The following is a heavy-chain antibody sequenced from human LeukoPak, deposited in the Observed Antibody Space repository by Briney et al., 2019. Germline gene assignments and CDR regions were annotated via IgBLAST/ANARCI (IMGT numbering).Heavy chain of an antibody. CDR3: ATSTVTTSGRDAFDI. J-gene: IGHJ3*02. CDR1: GFTFSSYG. V-gene: IGHV3-30*02. CDR2: IRYDGSNK. Sequence: GGSLRLSCAASGFTFSSYGMHWVRQAPGKGLEWVAFIRYDGSNKYYADSVKGRFTISRDNSKNTLYLQMNSLRAEDTAVYYCATSTVTTSGRDAFDIWGQGTMVTASS. D-gene: IGHD4-17*01.